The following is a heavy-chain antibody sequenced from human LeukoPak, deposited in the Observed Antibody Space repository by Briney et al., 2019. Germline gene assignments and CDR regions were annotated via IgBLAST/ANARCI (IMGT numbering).Heavy chain of an antibody. J-gene: IGHJ4*01. V-gene: IGHV3-74*01. CDR1: GFTFISYG. CDR3: ARELPREVTLDY. CDR2: INNGGSDM. Sequence: GGSLRLSCAVSGFTFISYGIQWVRQAPGKGLVWVSRINNGGSDMSYADSVKGRFTISRDNAKNTLYLQMKSLRAEDTAVYYCARELPREVTLDYWGQGTPVTVSS. D-gene: IGHD2-21*02.